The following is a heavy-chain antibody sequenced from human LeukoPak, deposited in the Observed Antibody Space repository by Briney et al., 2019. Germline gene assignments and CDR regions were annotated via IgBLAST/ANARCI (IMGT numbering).Heavy chain of an antibody. CDR3: AKAPITLSYGDVLFDY. D-gene: IGHD4-17*01. CDR2: ISGSGGST. V-gene: IGHV3-23*01. CDR1: GFTFSSYA. Sequence: GGSLRLSCAASGFTFSSYAMSWVRQAPGKGLEWVSAISGSGGSTYYADSVKGRFTISRDNSKNTLYLQMNSLRAEDTAVYYCAKAPITLSYGDVLFDYWGQGTLVTVSS. J-gene: IGHJ4*02.